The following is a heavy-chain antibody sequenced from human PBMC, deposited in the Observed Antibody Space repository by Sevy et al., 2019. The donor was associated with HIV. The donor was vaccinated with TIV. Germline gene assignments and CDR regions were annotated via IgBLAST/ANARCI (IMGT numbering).Heavy chain of an antibody. CDR2: ITSGTSYM. CDR3: ARGVGSNWFFNY. V-gene: IGHV3-21*01. CDR1: GFTFSNYN. J-gene: IGHJ4*02. Sequence: GGSLRLSCAASGFTFSNYNMHWVRQAPGKGLEWISSITSGTSYMEYADSVKGRFTISTNSAKNSLYLQMNSLRVEDTAVSYCARGVGSNWFFNYWGQGALVTVSS. D-gene: IGHD6-13*01.